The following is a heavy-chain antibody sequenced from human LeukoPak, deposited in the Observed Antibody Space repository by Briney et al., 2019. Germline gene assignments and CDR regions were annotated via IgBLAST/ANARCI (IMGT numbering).Heavy chain of an antibody. CDR2: INRSGRA. J-gene: IGHJ5*02. V-gene: IGHV4-34*01. D-gene: IGHD3-3*01. CDR1: GGSFSGGY. CDR3: ARHKIVITMLGVHRWFDP. Sequence: SETLTLTCAVYGGSFSGGYWSWIRQPPGKGLEWIGDINRSGRAVYNTSLKSRVIISVDTSKNQFSLKVNSVTAADTAVYYCARHKIVITMLGVHRWFDPWGQGTLVAVSS.